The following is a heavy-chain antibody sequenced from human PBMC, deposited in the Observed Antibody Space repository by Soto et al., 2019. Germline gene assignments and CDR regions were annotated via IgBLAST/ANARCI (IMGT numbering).Heavy chain of an antibody. CDR1: GFTFSDYY. J-gene: IGHJ4*02. CDR3: AKMSSENYYDPVFS. D-gene: IGHD3-22*01. V-gene: IGHV3-11*01. Sequence: QVQLVESGGGLVKTSGSLRIACAASGFTFSDYYMSWVRQAPGKGLEWVSYISSSGNTIYYADSVKGRFTISRDNAKNSVYLQMNSLRAEDTALYFCAKMSSENYYDPVFSWGLGTLVTVSS. CDR2: ISSSGNTI.